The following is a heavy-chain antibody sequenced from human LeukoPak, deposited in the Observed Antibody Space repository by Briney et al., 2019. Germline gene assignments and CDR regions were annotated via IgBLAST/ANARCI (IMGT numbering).Heavy chain of an antibody. D-gene: IGHD1-26*01. Sequence: ASVKVSCKVSGYTPTELSMHWVRQAPGEGLEWMGGFDPEDGETIYAQKFQGRVTMTEDTSTDTAYMELSSLRSEDTAVYYCATALIQANIVGADRKAFYYYYYGMDVWGQGTTVTVSS. V-gene: IGHV1-24*01. CDR2: FDPEDGET. J-gene: IGHJ6*02. CDR1: GYTPTELS. CDR3: ATALIQANIVGADRKAFYYYYYGMDV.